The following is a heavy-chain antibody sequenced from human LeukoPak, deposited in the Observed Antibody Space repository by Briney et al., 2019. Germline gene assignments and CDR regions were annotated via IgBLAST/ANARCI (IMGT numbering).Heavy chain of an antibody. D-gene: IGHD2-15*01. CDR3: AKMSCSGGSCHLFDY. V-gene: IGHV3-23*01. CDR2: ISGSGGST. Sequence: GGSLRLSCAASGFTFGSYAMSWVRQAPGKGLEWVSAISGSGGSTYYADSVKGRFTISRDNSKNTLYLQMNSLRAEDTAVYYCAKMSCSGGSCHLFDYWGQGTLVTVSS. CDR1: GFTFGSYA. J-gene: IGHJ4*02.